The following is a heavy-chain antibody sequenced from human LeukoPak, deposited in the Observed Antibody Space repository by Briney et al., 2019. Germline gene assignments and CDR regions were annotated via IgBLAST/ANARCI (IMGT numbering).Heavy chain of an antibody. Sequence: PSETLSLTCTVSGGSISSYYWSWIRQPPGKGLEWIGEINHSGSTNYNPSLKSRVTISVDTSKNQFSLKLSSVTAADTAVYYCARGQSGIAVAGWGQGTLVTVSS. V-gene: IGHV4-34*01. CDR3: ARGQSGIAVAG. CDR1: GGSISSYY. D-gene: IGHD6-19*01. J-gene: IGHJ4*02. CDR2: INHSGST.